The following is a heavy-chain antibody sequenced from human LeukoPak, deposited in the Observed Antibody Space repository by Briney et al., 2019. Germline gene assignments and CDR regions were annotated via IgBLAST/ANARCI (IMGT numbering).Heavy chain of an antibody. CDR1: GFTFSDYY. D-gene: IGHD1-1*01. CDR2: ISSSSCYT. CDR3: ATGIYYYYGMDV. Sequence: PGGSLRLSCAASGFTFSDYYMSWIRQAPGKGLEWVSYISSSSCYTNYADSVKGRFTISRDNAKNSLYLQMNSLRAEDTAVYYCATGIYYYYGMDVWGKGTTVTVSS. J-gene: IGHJ6*04. V-gene: IGHV3-11*06.